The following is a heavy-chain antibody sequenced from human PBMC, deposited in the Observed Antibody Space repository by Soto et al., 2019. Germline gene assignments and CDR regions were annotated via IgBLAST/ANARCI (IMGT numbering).Heavy chain of an antibody. CDR1: GGSFSGYY. CDR2: ISHSGST. J-gene: IGHJ6*02. V-gene: IGHV4-34*01. CDR3: AEGYSLYGMDV. D-gene: IGHD2-2*02. Sequence: PSETLSLTCAVYGGSFSGYYWSWIRQPPGKGLEWIGEISHSGSTNYNPSLKSRVTISVDTSKNQFSLKLSSVTAADTAVYYCAEGYSLYGMDVWGQGTTVTVSS.